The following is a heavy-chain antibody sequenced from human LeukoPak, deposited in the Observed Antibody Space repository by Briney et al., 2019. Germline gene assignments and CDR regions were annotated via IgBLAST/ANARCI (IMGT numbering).Heavy chain of an antibody. CDR2: ISGGGGST. CDR1: GFTFTNYA. D-gene: IGHD5-18*01. V-gene: IGHV3-23*01. J-gene: IGHJ4*02. CDR3: ANTPTAMVLSVRH. Sequence: GGSLRLSCAASGFTFTNYAMSWVRQAPGKGLEWVSGISGGGGSTYYADSVKGRFTISKDNSKNTLYLQMNSLRAEDTAVYYCANTPTAMVLSVRHWGQGTLVTVSS.